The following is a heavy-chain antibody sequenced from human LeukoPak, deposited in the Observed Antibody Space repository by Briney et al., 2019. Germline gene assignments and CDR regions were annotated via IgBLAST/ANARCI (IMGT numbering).Heavy chain of an antibody. D-gene: IGHD6-13*01. V-gene: IGHV3-21*01. CDR2: ISSSSSYI. CDR1: GFTFRIFG. J-gene: IGHJ3*01. Sequence: GGSLRLSCAASGFTFRIFGLNWVRQAPGKGLEWVSSISSSSSYIYYADSVKGRFTISRDNAKNSLYLQMNSLRAEDTAVYYCATIAAAGTILVWGQGTMVTVSS. CDR3: ATIAAAGTILV.